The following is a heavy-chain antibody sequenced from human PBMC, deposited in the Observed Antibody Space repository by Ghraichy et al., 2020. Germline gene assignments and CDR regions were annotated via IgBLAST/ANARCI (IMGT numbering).Heavy chain of an antibody. D-gene: IGHD2-21*01. CDR3: AKGGPFVVAPDY. CDR2: IRYDGSNK. CDR1: GFTFSSYG. Sequence: GESLNISCAASGFTFSSYGMHWVRQAPGKGLEWVAFIRYDGSNKYYADSVKGRFTISRDNSKNTLYLQMNSLRAEDTAVYYCAKGGPFVVAPDYWGQGTLVTVSS. J-gene: IGHJ4*02. V-gene: IGHV3-30*02.